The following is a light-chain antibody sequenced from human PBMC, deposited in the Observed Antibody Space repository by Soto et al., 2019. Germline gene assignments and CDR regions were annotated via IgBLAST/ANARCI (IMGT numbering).Light chain of an antibody. CDR1: SSDVGGYNY. J-gene: IGLJ2*01. CDR2: DVS. CDR3: SSYTSSSSPRV. V-gene: IGLV2-14*01. Sequence: QSALTQPASVSGSPGQSITISCTGTSSDVGGYNYVSWYQQHPGKAPKLMIYDVSNRPSGVSNRFSGSKSGNTASLTISGIQAEDEADYYCSSYTSSSSPRVFGGGTKVTVL.